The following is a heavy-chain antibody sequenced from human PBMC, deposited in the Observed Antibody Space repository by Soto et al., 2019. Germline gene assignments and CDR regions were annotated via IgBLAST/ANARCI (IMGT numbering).Heavy chain of an antibody. Sequence: SETLSLTCTVSGGSISNAAYSWSWIRQPPGKGLEWIGYIYPSGMPFYNPSLRSRVTISIDRSNDQFSLNLKSVTAADTAVYYCARDRKQNGDYLPDYYYGMDVWGQGTTVTVSS. CDR2: IYPSGMP. D-gene: IGHD4-17*01. V-gene: IGHV4-30-2*01. CDR3: ARDRKQNGDYLPDYYYGMDV. CDR1: GGSISNAAYS. J-gene: IGHJ6*02.